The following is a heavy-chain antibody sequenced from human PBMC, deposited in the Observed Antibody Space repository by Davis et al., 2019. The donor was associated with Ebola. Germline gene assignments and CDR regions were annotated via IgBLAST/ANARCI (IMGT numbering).Heavy chain of an antibody. CDR1: GGTFSSYA. D-gene: IGHD6-13*01. CDR3: ARGGFVAAAGPFDY. Sequence: SVKVSCKASGGTFSSYAISWVRQAPGQGLEWMGGIIPILGSANYAQKFQGRVTITADESTSTAYMELSSLRSEDTAVYYCARGGFVAAAGPFDYWGQGTLVTVSS. J-gene: IGHJ4*02. CDR2: IIPILGSA. V-gene: IGHV1-69*10.